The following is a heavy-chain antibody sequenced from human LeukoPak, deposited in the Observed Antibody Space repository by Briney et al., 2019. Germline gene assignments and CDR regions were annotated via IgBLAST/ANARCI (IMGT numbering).Heavy chain of an antibody. Sequence: GASVKVSCKASGYTFTGYYMHWVRQAPGQGLEWMGWINPNSGGTNYAQKFQGRVTMTRDTSISTAYMELSRLRSDDTAVYYCARETDTAMVNPPDYWGQGTLVTVSS. V-gene: IGHV1-2*02. CDR1: GYTFTGYY. CDR3: ARETDTAMVNPPDY. J-gene: IGHJ4*02. CDR2: INPNSGGT. D-gene: IGHD5-18*01.